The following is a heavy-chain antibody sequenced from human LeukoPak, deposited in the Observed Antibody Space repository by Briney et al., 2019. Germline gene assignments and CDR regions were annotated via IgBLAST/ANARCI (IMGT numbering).Heavy chain of an antibody. CDR1: GFTFSSSD. V-gene: IGHV3-13*01. J-gene: IGHJ4*02. D-gene: IGHD4-23*01. CDR2: IGLASDT. CDR3: ARARGGNGGFDY. Sequence: GGSLRLSCAASGFTFSSSDMHWVRQVTGKGLEWVSAIGLASDTYYADSVKGRFTISRDDSKNTLYLQMNSLRAEDTAVYYCARARGGNGGFDYWGQGTLVTVSS.